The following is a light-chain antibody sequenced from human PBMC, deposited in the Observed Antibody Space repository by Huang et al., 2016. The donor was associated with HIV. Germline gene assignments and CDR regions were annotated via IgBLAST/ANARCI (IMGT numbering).Light chain of an antibody. Sequence: DIQMTQSPSSLSASVGDRVTITCQASQDIRNYLNWYQHKPGKAPKLLIYVVSSLEIGVPSRFSGSGSGTYFTFTISSLQPEDVATYYCQQYDNLPPALTFGGGTKVEIQ. CDR3: QQYDNLPPALT. J-gene: IGKJ4*01. CDR1: QDIRNY. CDR2: VVS. V-gene: IGKV1-33*01.